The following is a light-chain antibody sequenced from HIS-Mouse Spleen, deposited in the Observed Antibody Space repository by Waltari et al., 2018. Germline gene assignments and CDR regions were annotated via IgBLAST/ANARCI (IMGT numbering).Light chain of an antibody. CDR1: SLRSYY. CDR2: GKN. V-gene: IGLV3-19*01. Sequence: SSELTQDPAVSVALGQTVRITCQGDSLRSYYASWYQQKPGHAPVLVIYGKNNRTSGIPDRFSGSSSGNTASLTITGAQAEDEADYYCNSRDSSGNHVVFGGGTKLTVL. CDR3: NSRDSSGNHVV. J-gene: IGLJ2*01.